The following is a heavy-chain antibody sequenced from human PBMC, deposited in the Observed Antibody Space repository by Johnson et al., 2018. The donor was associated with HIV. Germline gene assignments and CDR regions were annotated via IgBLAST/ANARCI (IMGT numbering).Heavy chain of an antibody. Sequence: QVQLVESGGGVVQPGGSLRLSCAASGFTFSSYGMHWVRQAPGKGLEWVAFIRYDGSNKYYADSVKGRFTISSDNSKNTLYLQMNSLRAEVTAVYYCAKGASITMIVAVVRAFDIWGQGTMVTVSS. CDR1: GFTFSSYG. CDR2: IRYDGSNK. J-gene: IGHJ3*02. D-gene: IGHD3-22*01. CDR3: AKGASITMIVAVVRAFDI. V-gene: IGHV3-30*02.